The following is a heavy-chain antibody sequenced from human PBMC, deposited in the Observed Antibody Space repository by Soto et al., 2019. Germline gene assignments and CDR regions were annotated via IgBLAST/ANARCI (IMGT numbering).Heavy chain of an antibody. V-gene: IGHV4-4*07. D-gene: IGHD1-7*01. CDR1: GAYISDFS. CDR2: ITINANT. CDR3: ARETGENWTYEAH. Sequence: QVQQQESGPGLVKPSDTLSLTCRVSGAYISDFSWSWIRQPAGKGLEWIGRITINANTQQNPSFKSRVTMSINTSRTHCSLNLQSATAADTALYYCARETGENWTYEAHWGPGTLVTVSS. J-gene: IGHJ1*01.